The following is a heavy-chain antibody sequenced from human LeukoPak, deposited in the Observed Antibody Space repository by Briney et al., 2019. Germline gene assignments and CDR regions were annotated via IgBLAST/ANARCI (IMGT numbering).Heavy chain of an antibody. CDR1: GFTFSDYY. V-gene: IGHV3-11*01. D-gene: IGHD1-20*01. Sequence: GGSLRLSCAASGFTFSDYYINWIRLAPGKGLEWVSHISSSGRLMQYADSVKGRFTITRDNAQNFMSLQMNSLKPEDTAVYYCARDTNNGLDVWGRGTTVTVSS. J-gene: IGHJ6*02. CDR3: ARDTNNGLDV. CDR2: ISSSGRLM.